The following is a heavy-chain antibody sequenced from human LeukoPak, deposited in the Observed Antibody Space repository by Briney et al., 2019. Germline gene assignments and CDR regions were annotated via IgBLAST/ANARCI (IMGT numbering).Heavy chain of an antibody. CDR3: AREGITYYYDSSGYYY. Sequence: ASVKVSCKASGYTFTSYYMHWVRQAPGQGLEWMGIINPSGGSTSYAQKFQGRVTMTRDTSTSTVYMELSGLRSEDTAVYYCAREGITYYYDSSGYYYWGQGTLVTVSS. CDR1: GYTFTSYY. CDR2: INPSGGST. D-gene: IGHD3-22*01. V-gene: IGHV1-46*01. J-gene: IGHJ4*02.